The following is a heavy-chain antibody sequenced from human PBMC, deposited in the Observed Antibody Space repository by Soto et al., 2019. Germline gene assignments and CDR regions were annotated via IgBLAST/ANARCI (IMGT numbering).Heavy chain of an antibody. CDR3: ARDRLYLYDYGGNPGNYFDY. V-gene: IGHV3-30*03. D-gene: IGHD3-16*01. Sequence: PGGSLRFSCAASGFTFSSYGMHWVRQAPGKGLEWVAVISYDGSNKYYADSVKGRFTISRDNSKNTLYLQMNSLRAEDTAVYYCARDRLYLYDYGGNPGNYFDYWGQGTLVTVSS. CDR1: GFTFSSYG. CDR2: ISYDGSNK. J-gene: IGHJ4*02.